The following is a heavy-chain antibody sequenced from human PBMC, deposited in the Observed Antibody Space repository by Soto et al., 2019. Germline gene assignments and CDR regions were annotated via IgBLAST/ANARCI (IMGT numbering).Heavy chain of an antibody. V-gene: IGHV3-33*01. CDR1: GFTFSSYG. CDR2: IWYDGSNK. CDR3: ARGRNIVKINDAFDI. J-gene: IGHJ3*02. D-gene: IGHD2-15*01. Sequence: GGSLRLSCAASGFTFSSYGMHWVRQAPGKGLEWVAVIWYDGSNKYYADSVKGRFTISRDNAKNSLYLQMNSLRAEDTAVYYCARGRNIVKINDAFDIWGQGTMVTVSS.